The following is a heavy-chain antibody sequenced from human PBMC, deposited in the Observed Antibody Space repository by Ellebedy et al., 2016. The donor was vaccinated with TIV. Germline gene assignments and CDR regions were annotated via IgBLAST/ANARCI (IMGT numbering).Heavy chain of an antibody. J-gene: IGHJ3*02. CDR3: AMGYASSGWTDI. Sequence: AASVKVSCKASGYTLYGYHMNWVRQAPGQGLEWMGWINPNSGATNYAQKFEGRVTMSRDTSVTTAYMELTRLTSDDTAVYYYAMGYASSGWTDIWGQGTMVSVSS. D-gene: IGHD6-19*01. CDR1: GYTLYGYH. V-gene: IGHV1-2*02. CDR2: INPNSGAT.